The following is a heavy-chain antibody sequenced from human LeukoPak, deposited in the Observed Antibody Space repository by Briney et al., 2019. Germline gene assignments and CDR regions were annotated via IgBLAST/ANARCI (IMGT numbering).Heavy chain of an antibody. Sequence: SVKVSCKASGGTFSSYAISWVRQAPGQGLEWMEGIIPIFGTANYAQKFQGRVTITADESTSTAYMELSSLRSEDTAVYYCARDGRATSGHDAFDIWGQGTMVTVSS. J-gene: IGHJ3*02. V-gene: IGHV1-69*13. CDR1: GGTFSSYA. CDR2: IIPIFGTA. D-gene: IGHD1-26*01. CDR3: ARDGRATSGHDAFDI.